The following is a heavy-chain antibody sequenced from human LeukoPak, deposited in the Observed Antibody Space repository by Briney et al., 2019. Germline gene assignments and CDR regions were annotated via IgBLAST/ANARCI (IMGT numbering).Heavy chain of an antibody. V-gene: IGHV4-39*01. Sequence: SETLSLTCTVSGGSISSSSYYWGWIRQPPGKGLEWIGSIYYSGSTYYNPSLKSRVTISVDTSKNQFSLKLSSVTAADTAVYYCARRDKRYCSGGSCYHDAFDIWGQGTTVTVSS. D-gene: IGHD2-15*01. J-gene: IGHJ3*02. CDR1: GGSISSSSYY. CDR3: ARRDKRYCSGGSCYHDAFDI. CDR2: IYYSGST.